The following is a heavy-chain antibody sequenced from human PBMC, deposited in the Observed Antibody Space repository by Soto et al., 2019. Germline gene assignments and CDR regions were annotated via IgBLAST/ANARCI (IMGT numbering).Heavy chain of an antibody. V-gene: IGHV3-73*01. Sequence: LRLSCAASGFTFSGSAMHWVRQASGKGLEWVGRIRSKANSYATAYAASVKGRFTISRDDSKNTAYLQMNSLKTEDTAVYYCTRLGYYGSGVLSNYYGMDVWGQGTTVTVSS. CDR3: TRLGYYGSGVLSNYYGMDV. CDR1: GFTFSGSA. J-gene: IGHJ6*02. CDR2: IRSKANSYAT. D-gene: IGHD3-10*01.